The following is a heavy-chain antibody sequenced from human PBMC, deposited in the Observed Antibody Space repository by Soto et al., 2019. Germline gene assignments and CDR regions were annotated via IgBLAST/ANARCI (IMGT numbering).Heavy chain of an antibody. V-gene: IGHV4-4*07. Sequence: SETLSLTCIVSGVSVISYTWSWVRQPANKGLEWIGRVFSSVSATYNPPLKSRVTITMDTPENRISLKLDSVTAADAGVYYCARDGMTTGDTWGPGTAVTVSS. J-gene: IGHJ4*02. D-gene: IGHD2-21*02. CDR1: GVSVISYT. CDR2: VFSSVSA. CDR3: ARDGMTTGDT.